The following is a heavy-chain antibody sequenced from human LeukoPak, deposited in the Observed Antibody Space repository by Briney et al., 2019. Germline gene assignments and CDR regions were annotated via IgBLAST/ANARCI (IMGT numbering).Heavy chain of an antibody. D-gene: IGHD4-23*01. CDR2: IYNGDMT. J-gene: IGHJ4*02. CDR1: GLTVSSNY. Sequence: QAGGSLRLSCAASGLTVSSNYMSWVRQAPGKGLEWLSVIYNGDMTYYADSVKGRFTISRDNSKNTLYLQMNNLRAEDTAVYYCARANGGNMWRGHYFDCWGQGTLVTVSS. CDR3: ARANGGNMWRGHYFDC. V-gene: IGHV3-66*01.